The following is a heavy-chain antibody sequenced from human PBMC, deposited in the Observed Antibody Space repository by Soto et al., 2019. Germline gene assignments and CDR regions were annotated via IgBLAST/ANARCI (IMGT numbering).Heavy chain of an antibody. J-gene: IGHJ4*02. V-gene: IGHV3-48*02. CDR1: GFTFSNYN. CDR3: ARVGRYSSGWANHY. CDR2: ISSGSSSI. Sequence: EVQLVESGGNLVQPGGSLRLSCAASGFTFSNYNMIWVRQAPGKGLQWVSYISSGSSSIYYADSVKGRFTISRDNAKNSLYLQTDSLRDEDSALYYCARVGRYSSGWANHYWGQGTLVTVSS. D-gene: IGHD6-19*01.